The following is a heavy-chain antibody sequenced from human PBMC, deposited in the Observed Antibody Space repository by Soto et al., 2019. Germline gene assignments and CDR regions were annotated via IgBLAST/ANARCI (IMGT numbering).Heavy chain of an antibody. V-gene: IGHV4-31*03. CDR3: ARVFPKSSSSYNPNGFDP. J-gene: IGHJ5*02. CDR2: IYYSGST. CDR1: GGSISSGGYY. D-gene: IGHD6-6*01. Sequence: QVQLQESGPGLVKPSQTLSLTCTVSGGSISSGGYYWSWIRQHPGKGLEWIGYIYYSGSTYYNPPLQSRVTISVDTSKNQFYLKLSSVTAADTAVYYCARVFPKSSSSYNPNGFDPWGQVPLVTVSS.